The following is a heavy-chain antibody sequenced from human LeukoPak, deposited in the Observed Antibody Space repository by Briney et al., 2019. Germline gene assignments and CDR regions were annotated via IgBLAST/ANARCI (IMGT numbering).Heavy chain of an antibody. J-gene: IGHJ3*02. CDR3: ATDDHNWNGGAFDI. D-gene: IGHD1-20*01. V-gene: IGHV1-24*01. CDR1: GYTLTELS. Sequence: GASVKVSCKVSGYTLTELSMHWVRQAPGKGLEWMGGFDPEDGETIYAQKFQGRVTMTEDTSTDTAYMELSSLRSEDTAVYYCATDDHNWNGGAFDIWGQGTMVTVSS. CDR2: FDPEDGET.